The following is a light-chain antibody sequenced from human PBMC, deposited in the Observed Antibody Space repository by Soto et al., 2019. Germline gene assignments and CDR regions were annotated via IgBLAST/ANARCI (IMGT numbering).Light chain of an antibody. CDR1: QGVSSY. V-gene: IGKV3-11*01. CDR3: QQRSNWPIT. J-gene: IGKJ5*01. CDR2: DAS. Sequence: EIVLTQSQATLSLSPGERATLSCGASQGVSSYLAWYQQKPGQAPRLLIYDASSRATGIPARFSGSGSGTDFTLTISSLEPEDFAVYYCQQRSNWPITFGQGTRLEIK.